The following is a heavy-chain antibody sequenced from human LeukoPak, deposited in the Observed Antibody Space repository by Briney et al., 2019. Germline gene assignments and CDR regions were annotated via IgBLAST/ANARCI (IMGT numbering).Heavy chain of an antibody. D-gene: IGHD5-24*01. J-gene: IGHJ4*02. CDR2: IYYSGST. Sequence: SETLSLTCTVSGGSISSYYWSWIRQPPGKGLEWIGYIYYSGSTNYSPALKSRVTISVDTSKNQFSLKLSSVTAADTAVYYCAREAVEMGRTFDYWGQGTLVTVSS. V-gene: IGHV4-59*01. CDR1: GGSISSYY. CDR3: AREAVEMGRTFDY.